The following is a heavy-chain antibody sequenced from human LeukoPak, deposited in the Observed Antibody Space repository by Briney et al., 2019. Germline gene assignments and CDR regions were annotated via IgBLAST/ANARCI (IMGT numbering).Heavy chain of an antibody. V-gene: IGHV4-34*01. D-gene: IGHD2-15*01. Sequence: PSETLSLTCAVYGGSFSGYYWSWIRQPPGKVLEWIGEINHSGSTNYNPSLKSRVTISVDTSKNQFSLKLSSVTAADTAVYYCARHSRWRSWFDPWGQGTLVTVSS. CDR3: ARHSRWRSWFDP. J-gene: IGHJ5*02. CDR1: GGSFSGYY. CDR2: INHSGST.